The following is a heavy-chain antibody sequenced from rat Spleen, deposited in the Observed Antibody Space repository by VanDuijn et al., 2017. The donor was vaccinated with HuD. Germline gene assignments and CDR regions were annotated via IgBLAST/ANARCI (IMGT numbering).Heavy chain of an antibody. V-gene: IGHV2-1*01. CDR2: IWGDGST. CDR3: TRSWGYYYDGSPQWFAY. Sequence: QVQLKESGPGLVQPSQTLSLTCTVSGFSLTRNSVHWVRQPPGKGLEWMGGIWGDGSTDYNSALKSRLSISRDTSKSQVFLKMNSLQTDDTAIYFCTRSWGYYYDGSPQWFAYWGQGTLVTVSS. D-gene: IGHD1-12*03. CDR1: GFSLTRNS. J-gene: IGHJ3*01.